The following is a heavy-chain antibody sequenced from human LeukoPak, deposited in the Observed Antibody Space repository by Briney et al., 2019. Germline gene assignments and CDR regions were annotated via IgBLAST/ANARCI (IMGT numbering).Heavy chain of an antibody. CDR2: ISYDGSNK. J-gene: IGHJ4*02. CDR3: ARWEDSSGYAFDY. Sequence: GRSLRLSCAASGFTFSSYAMHWVRQAPGKGLEWVAVISYDGSNKYYADSVKGRFTISRDNSKNTLYLQMNSPRAEDTAVYYCARWEDSSGYAFDYWGQGTLVTVSS. CDR1: GFTFSSYA. V-gene: IGHV3-30*04. D-gene: IGHD3-22*01.